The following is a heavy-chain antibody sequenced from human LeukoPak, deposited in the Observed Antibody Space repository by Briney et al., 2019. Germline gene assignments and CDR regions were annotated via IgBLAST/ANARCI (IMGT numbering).Heavy chain of an antibody. D-gene: IGHD3-3*01. Sequence: PSGTLSLTCAVSGGSISSSNWWSWVRPPPGKGLEWIGEIYHSGSTNYNPSLKSRVTISVDKSKNQFSLKLSSVTAADTAVYYCARAPYYDFWSGHDAFDIWGQGTMVTVSS. CDR3: ARAPYYDFWSGHDAFDI. J-gene: IGHJ3*02. CDR2: IYHSGST. V-gene: IGHV4-4*02. CDR1: GGSISSSNW.